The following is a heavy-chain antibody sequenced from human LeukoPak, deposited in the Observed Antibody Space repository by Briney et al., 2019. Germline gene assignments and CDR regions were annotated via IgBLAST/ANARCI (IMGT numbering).Heavy chain of an antibody. CDR3: ARVGGYSSLVYNWFDP. V-gene: IGHV1-18*01. CDR1: GYIFSSYG. Sequence: GASVKVSCKTSGYIFSSYGISWVRQAPGQGLEWMGWISAYNGNTNYAQKLQGRVTMTTDTSTITAYMELRSLRSDDTAVYYCARVGGYSSLVYNWFDPWGQGTLVTVSS. CDR2: ISAYNGNT. J-gene: IGHJ5*02. D-gene: IGHD6-19*01.